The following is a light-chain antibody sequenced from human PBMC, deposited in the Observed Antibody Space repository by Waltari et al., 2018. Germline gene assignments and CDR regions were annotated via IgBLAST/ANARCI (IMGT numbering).Light chain of an antibody. J-gene: IGLJ2*01. CDR3: CPLAGTATVV. V-gene: IGLV2-11*01. CDR2: DVS. CDR1: SSDVGGYNF. Sequence: QSALTQPRSVSGSPGQSVTISCTGTSSDVGGYNFVSWYQHHPAKAPTLKISDVSKRPSGGPDRFSGSKSGNTASLTISGLQAEDEADYYCCPLAGTATVVFGGGTKLTVL.